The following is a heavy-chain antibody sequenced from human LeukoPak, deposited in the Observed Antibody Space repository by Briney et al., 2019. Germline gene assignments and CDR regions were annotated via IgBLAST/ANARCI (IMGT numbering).Heavy chain of an antibody. V-gene: IGHV4-34*01. CDR2: INHSGST. Sequence: SETLSLTCAVYGGSFSGYYWSWIRQPPGKGLEWIGEINHSGSTNYNPSLKSRVTISVDTSKNQFSLKLSSVTAADTAVYYCARRGRGSGWNFIDYWGQGTLVTVSS. CDR3: ARRGRGSGWNFIDY. D-gene: IGHD6-19*01. J-gene: IGHJ4*02. CDR1: GGSFSGYY.